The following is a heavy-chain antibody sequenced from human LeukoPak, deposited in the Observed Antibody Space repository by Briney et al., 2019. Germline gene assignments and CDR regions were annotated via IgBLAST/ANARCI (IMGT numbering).Heavy chain of an antibody. V-gene: IGHV1-8*01. CDR3: ARGNSSSWYVGDGAYYYYYYMDV. Sequence: ASVKVSCKASGYTFTSYDINWVRQATGQGLEWMGWMNPNSGNTGYAQKFQGRVTMTRNTSISTAYMELSSLRSEDTAVYYCARGNSSSWYVGDGAYYYYYYMDVWGKGTTVTISS. CDR1: GYTFTSYD. CDR2: MNPNSGNT. D-gene: IGHD6-13*01. J-gene: IGHJ6*03.